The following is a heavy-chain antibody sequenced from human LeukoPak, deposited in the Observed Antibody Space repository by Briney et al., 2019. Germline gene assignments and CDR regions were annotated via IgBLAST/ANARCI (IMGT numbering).Heavy chain of an antibody. Sequence: ASVKVSCKTSGYTFSDYAITWVRQVRGQGFEWMGWISASTGKTDYAQNFQGRVTMTTDTATSTAYMELRSLRSDDTAIYYCARAVSEYHLRLDSWGQGTLVIVSS. V-gene: IGHV1-18*01. J-gene: IGHJ5*01. CDR2: ISASTGKT. CDR1: GYTFSDYA. D-gene: IGHD2-2*01. CDR3: ARAVSEYHLRLDS.